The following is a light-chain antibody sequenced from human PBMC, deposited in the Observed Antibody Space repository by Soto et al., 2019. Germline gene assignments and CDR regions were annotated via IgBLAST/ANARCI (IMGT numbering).Light chain of an antibody. CDR3: QQYNIWPPLT. J-gene: IGKJ4*01. CDR1: QSINDK. CDR2: GAS. Sequence: ILMTQSPDTLSVSPGERATLSCRASQSINDKLAWYQQRPGQAPRLLFYGASTEASNVPARFSGSGSVTDFTLTISSLQSEDFAVYYCQQYNIWPPLTFGGGTRVEIK. V-gene: IGKV3-15*01.